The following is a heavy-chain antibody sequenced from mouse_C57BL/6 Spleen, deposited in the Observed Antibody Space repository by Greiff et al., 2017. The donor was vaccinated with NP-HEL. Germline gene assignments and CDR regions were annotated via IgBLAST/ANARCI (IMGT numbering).Heavy chain of an antibody. CDR2: ISSGSSTI. D-gene: IGHD1-1*01. J-gene: IGHJ4*01. V-gene: IGHV5-17*01. CDR3: ASPYYDVISYAMDY. Sequence: EVMLVESGGGLVKPGGSLKLSCAASGFTFSDYGMHWVRQAPEKGLEWVAYISSGSSTIYYADTVKGRFTISRDNAKNTLFLQMTRLRSEDTAMYYCASPYYDVISYAMDYWGQGTSVTVSS. CDR1: GFTFSDYG.